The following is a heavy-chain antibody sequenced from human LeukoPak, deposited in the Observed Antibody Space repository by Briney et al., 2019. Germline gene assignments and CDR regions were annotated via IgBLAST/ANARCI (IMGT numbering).Heavy chain of an antibody. V-gene: IGHV2-5*02. CDR3: SHRHNLGVTGPVVTFDS. Sequence: SGPTLVKPTQTLTLTCTFSGFSLSTGGMGVGWIRQPPGKALEWLAFIFWDDNEHYSPSLKNRLTITKVTSKNQVILTMTNMDPVDTATYYCSHRHNLGVTGPVVTFDSWGQGTLVTVSS. D-gene: IGHD2-21*02. CDR1: GFSLSTGGMG. J-gene: IGHJ5*01. CDR2: IFWDDNE.